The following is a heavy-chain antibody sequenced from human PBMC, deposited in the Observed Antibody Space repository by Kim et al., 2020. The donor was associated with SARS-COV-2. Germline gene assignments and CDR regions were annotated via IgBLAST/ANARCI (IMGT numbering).Heavy chain of an antibody. J-gene: IGHJ1*01. V-gene: IGHV3-11*01. CDR1: GFTFSVSY. Sequence: GGSLRLSCTASGFTFSVSYMIWLRQAPGRGLEWASFISESGSSKFYADSVKCRFTVPRDNAKNSLYLQMDSLSPEDTAVYYCANLHYYSSQHWGQGTRVT. D-gene: IGHD3-10*01. CDR2: ISESGSSK. CDR3: ANLHYYSSQH.